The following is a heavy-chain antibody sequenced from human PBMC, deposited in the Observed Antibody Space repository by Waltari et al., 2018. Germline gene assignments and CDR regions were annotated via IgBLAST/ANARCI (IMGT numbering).Heavy chain of an antibody. CDR3: ARVRGVEVTIFGVVIPPTLDY. J-gene: IGHJ4*02. V-gene: IGHV4-38-2*02. CDR2: IYHSGST. CDR1: GYSISSGYY. D-gene: IGHD3-3*01. Sequence: QVQLQESGPGLVKPSETLSLTCTVSGYSISSGYYWGWIRQPPGKGLEWIGSIYHSGSTYYNPSLKSRVTISVDTSKNQFSLKLSSVTAADTAVYYCARVRGVEVTIFGVVIPPTLDYWGQGTLVTVSS.